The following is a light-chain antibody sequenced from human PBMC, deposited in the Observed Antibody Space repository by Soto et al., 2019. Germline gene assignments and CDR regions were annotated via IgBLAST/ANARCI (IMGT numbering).Light chain of an antibody. CDR3: QQRSNWP. V-gene: IGKV3-11*01. CDR1: QSVSSY. Sequence: EIVLTQSPATLSLSPGERATLSCRASQSVSSYLAWYQQKPGQAPRLLIYDASNRATGIPARFSGSGSGTDFTLTISSLEPEDFAVYYCQQRSNWPFGGGTKVKIK. J-gene: IGKJ4*01. CDR2: DAS.